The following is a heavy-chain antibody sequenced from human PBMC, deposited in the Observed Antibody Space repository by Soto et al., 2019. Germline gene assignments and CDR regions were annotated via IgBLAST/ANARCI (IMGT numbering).Heavy chain of an antibody. Sequence: QVHLQESGPGLVKSSQTLSLTCSVSGASINSGGFYWSWVRQFPGKGLEWIGYIDYCGRTFYNPSLKSRATISRDTSKNQFSLEVHSVTAADTAVFFCARVSAAGTRWFDPWGQGTLVTVSS. CDR3: ARVSAAGTRWFDP. V-gene: IGHV4-31*03. CDR2: IDYCGRT. CDR1: GASINSGGFY. D-gene: IGHD6-13*01. J-gene: IGHJ5*02.